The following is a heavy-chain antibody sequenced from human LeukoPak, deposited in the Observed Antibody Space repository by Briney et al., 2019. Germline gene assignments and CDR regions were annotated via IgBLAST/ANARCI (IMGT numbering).Heavy chain of an antibody. CDR1: GFTFNSYW. D-gene: IGHD3-10*02. V-gene: IGHV3-7*01. CDR3: AELGITMIGGV. Sequence: GGSLRLSCAASGFTFNSYWMSWVRHAPGKGLEWVANIKQDGSETDYVDSVKGRFTISRDNAKNSLYLQMNSLRAEDTAVYYCAELGITMIGGVWGKGTTVTISS. CDR2: IKQDGSET. J-gene: IGHJ6*04.